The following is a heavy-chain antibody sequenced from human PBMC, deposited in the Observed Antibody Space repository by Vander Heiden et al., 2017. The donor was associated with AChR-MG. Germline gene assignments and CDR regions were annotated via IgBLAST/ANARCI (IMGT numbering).Heavy chain of an antibody. CDR3: AKDGGGYYGSGSLNYYFDY. D-gene: IGHD3-10*01. CDR1: GFTFSSYG. CDR2: ISYDGSNK. J-gene: IGHJ4*02. Sequence: QVQLVESGGGVVQPGRSLRLSCAASGFTFSSYGLHWVRQAPGKGLEWVAVISYDGSNKYYADSVKGRVTISRDNSKNTLYLQMNSLRAEDTAVYYCAKDGGGYYGSGSLNYYFDYWGQGTLVTVSS. V-gene: IGHV3-30*18.